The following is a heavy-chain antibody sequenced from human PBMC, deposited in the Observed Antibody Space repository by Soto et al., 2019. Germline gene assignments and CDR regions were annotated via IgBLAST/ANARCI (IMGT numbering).Heavy chain of an antibody. Sequence: PGGSLRLSCAASGFTFSSYWMSWVRQAPGKGLEWVANIKQDGSEKYYVDSGKGRFTISRDNAKNSLYLQMNSLRAEGTAVYYCARDDRYCSGGSCYFYYWGKGNLVTVSS. CDR2: IKQDGSEK. D-gene: IGHD2-15*01. CDR3: ARDDRYCSGGSCYFYY. CDR1: GFTFSSYW. J-gene: IGHJ4*02. V-gene: IGHV3-7*01.